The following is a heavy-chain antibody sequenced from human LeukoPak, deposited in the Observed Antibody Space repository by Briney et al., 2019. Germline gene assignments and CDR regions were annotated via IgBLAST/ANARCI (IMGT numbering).Heavy chain of an antibody. Sequence: SVKVSCKASGGTFSSYTISWVRQAPGQGLEWMGRIIPILGIANYAQKFQGRVTITEDKSTSTAYMELSSLRSEDTAVYYCARDRDYDFWSGRDPNWFDPWGQGTLVTVSS. V-gene: IGHV1-69*04. D-gene: IGHD3-3*01. CDR1: GGTFSSYT. J-gene: IGHJ5*02. CDR3: ARDRDYDFWSGRDPNWFDP. CDR2: IIPILGIA.